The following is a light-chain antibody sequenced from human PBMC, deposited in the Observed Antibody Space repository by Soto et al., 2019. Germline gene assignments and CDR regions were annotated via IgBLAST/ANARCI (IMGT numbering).Light chain of an antibody. V-gene: IGKV3-20*01. Sequence: EIVMTQSPATLSVSPGERATLSCRASQSVSSNLAWYQRKPGQAPRLLIYGGSSRATGIPVRFSGSGSETDFTLTITRLEPEDFAMYYCQQYSSSRTFGQGTKVDI. CDR3: QQYSSSRT. CDR2: GGS. CDR1: QSVSSN. J-gene: IGKJ1*01.